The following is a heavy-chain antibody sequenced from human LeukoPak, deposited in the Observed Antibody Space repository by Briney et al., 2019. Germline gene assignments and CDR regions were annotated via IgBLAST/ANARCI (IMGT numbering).Heavy chain of an antibody. Sequence: PSETLSLTCTVSGYSISSGYYWGWIRQPPGKGLEWIGSIYHSGSTYYNPSLKSRVTISVDTSKNQFSLKLSSVTAADTAVYYCARSDWESPNWYFDLWGRGTLVTVSS. D-gene: IGHD3-9*01. CDR3: ARSDWESPNWYFDL. J-gene: IGHJ2*01. V-gene: IGHV4-38-2*02. CDR2: IYHSGST. CDR1: GYSISSGYY.